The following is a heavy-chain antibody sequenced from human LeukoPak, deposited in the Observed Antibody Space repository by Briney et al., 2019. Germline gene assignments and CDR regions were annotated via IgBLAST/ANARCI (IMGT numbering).Heavy chain of an antibody. V-gene: IGHV3-30*04. J-gene: IGHJ5*02. D-gene: IGHD6-13*01. CDR3: AKGSLAAAGIIDP. CDR2: ISYDGSNK. Sequence: GGSLRLSCAASGFTFSSYAMHWVRQAPGKGLEWVAVISYDGSNKYYADSVKGRFTISRDNSKNTLYLQMNSLRAEDTAVYYCAKGSLAAAGIIDPWGQGTLVTVSS. CDR1: GFTFSSYA.